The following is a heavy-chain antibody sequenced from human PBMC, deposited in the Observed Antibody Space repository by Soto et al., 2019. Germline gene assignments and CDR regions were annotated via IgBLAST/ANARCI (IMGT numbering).Heavy chain of an antibody. CDR3: ARVGGQLVPGFDY. CDR1: GFTFSSDS. CDR2: ISSSSSYI. J-gene: IGHJ4*02. Sequence: EIQLVESGGGLVKPGGSLRLSCAASGFTFSSDSMNWVRQAPGKGLEWVSSISSSSSYIYYADSVKGRFTISRDNAKISLYLQMNSLRAEHTAVYYCARVGGQLVPGFDYWGQGTLVTVSS. D-gene: IGHD6-6*01. V-gene: IGHV3-21*01.